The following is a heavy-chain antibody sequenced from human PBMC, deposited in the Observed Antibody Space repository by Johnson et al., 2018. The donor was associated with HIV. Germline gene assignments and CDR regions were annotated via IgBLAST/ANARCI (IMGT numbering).Heavy chain of an antibody. CDR3: AREPTSGYIKDAFDI. CDR1: GFTFSNYG. V-gene: IGHV3-30*02. D-gene: IGHD3-22*01. J-gene: IGHJ3*02. Sequence: QVQLVESGGGVVQPGESLTLSCAASGFTFSNYGVHWVRQAPGKGLEWVAFIQNDGTNKYYADFVKGRFTISRDNSRNTVYLQMSNLRTEDTAVYYCAREPTSGYIKDAFDIWGQGTMVTVSS. CDR2: IQNDGTNK.